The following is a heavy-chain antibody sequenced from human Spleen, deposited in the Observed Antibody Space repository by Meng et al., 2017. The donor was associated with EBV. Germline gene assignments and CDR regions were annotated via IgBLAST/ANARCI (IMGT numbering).Heavy chain of an antibody. D-gene: IGHD3-16*01. V-gene: IGHV1-8*01. J-gene: IGHJ4*02. CDR1: GYIFSSYD. CDR3: ARDLGGDFDY. CDR2: MNPTSGKT. Sequence: QVQWVQLGAEVKKPGASVKVSCKASGYIFSSYDINWVRQATGQGLEWMGWMNPTSGKTGYAQKFQDRVTMTRDSAISTAYMELSSLRSDDTAVYYCARDLGGDFDYWGQGTLVTVSS.